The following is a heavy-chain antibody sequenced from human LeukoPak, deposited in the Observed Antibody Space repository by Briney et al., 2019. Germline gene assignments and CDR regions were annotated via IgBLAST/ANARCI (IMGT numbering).Heavy chain of an antibody. D-gene: IGHD3-22*01. J-gene: IGHJ6*02. CDR2: IYSGGST. V-gene: IGHV3-66*01. CDR3: ARDVYDSSGYYQPRYYYYGMDV. CDR1: GFTVSSNY. Sequence: GGSLRLSCAASGFTVSSNYMSWVRQAPGKGLEWVSVIYSGGSTYYADSVKGRFTISRDNSKNTLYLQMNSLRAEDTAVYYCARDVYDSSGYYQPRYYYYGMDVWGQGTTVTVSS.